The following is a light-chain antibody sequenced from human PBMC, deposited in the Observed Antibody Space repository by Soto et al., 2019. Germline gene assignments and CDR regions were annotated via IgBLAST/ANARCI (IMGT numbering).Light chain of an antibody. CDR3: QSFDSNLGGGV. V-gene: IGLV1-40*01. CDR1: SSNIGAGHD. J-gene: IGLJ3*02. Sequence: QSVLTQPPSVSGAPGQRVTISCTGNSSNIGAGHDVHWYQQPPGTAPKLLIFRNNNRASGVPGRFSGARSGASASLAITGLETGDEADYYCQSFDSNLGGGVFGGGTKLTVL. CDR2: RNN.